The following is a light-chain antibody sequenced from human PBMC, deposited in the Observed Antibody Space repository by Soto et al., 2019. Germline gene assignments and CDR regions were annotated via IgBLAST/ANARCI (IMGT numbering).Light chain of an antibody. Sequence: EIRMTQSPSTLSASVGDRVTITCRASQSIGSGLAWYQQKPGKAPKLLIYTAASLQSGVPSRFSGSGSGTDFTLTITTLQPEDFATYYCQQSYSAPPTFGGGTKVDIK. CDR2: TAA. CDR1: QSIGSG. V-gene: IGKV1-39*01. J-gene: IGKJ4*01. CDR3: QQSYSAPPT.